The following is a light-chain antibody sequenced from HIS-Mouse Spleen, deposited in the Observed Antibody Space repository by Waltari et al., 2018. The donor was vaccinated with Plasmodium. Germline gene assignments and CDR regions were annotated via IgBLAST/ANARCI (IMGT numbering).Light chain of an antibody. Sequence: QSALTQPASVSGSPGQSITISCTGTSSDVGSYNLVSCYQQHPGKAPKLIIYEGSKRPSGVSNRCSGSKSGNTASLTIAGLQAEDDADYYCCSDAGSRMVFGGGTKLTVL. CDR1: SSDVGSYNL. CDR2: EGS. CDR3: CSDAGSRMV. V-gene: IGLV2-23*01. J-gene: IGLJ2*01.